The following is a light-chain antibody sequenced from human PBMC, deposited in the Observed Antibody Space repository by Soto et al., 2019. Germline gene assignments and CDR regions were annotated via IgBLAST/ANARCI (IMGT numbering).Light chain of an antibody. V-gene: IGKV1-33*01. CDR2: DAS. J-gene: IGKJ4*01. Sequence: DIQMTQSPSSLSASVGDRVTITCQASQDISKYLNWFQQKPGRAPKLLIYDASNLETGVPSRFRGTGSGTHFTFTITSLQREDFATYYCQQYGSLPLTFGGGTKVDIK. CDR3: QQYGSLPLT. CDR1: QDISKY.